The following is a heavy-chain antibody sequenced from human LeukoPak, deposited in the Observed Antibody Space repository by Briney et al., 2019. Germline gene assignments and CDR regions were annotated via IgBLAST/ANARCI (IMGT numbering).Heavy chain of an antibody. D-gene: IGHD1-26*01. Sequence: GASVKVSCKASGYTFTSYGISWVRQAPGPRHEWMGWISAYNGNTNYAQKLQRRVTMTTDTSTSTADMELRSLRSDDTAVYYCARDWRIVGATRDYWGQGTLVTVSS. CDR1: GYTFTSYG. CDR3: ARDWRIVGATRDY. V-gene: IGHV1-18*01. CDR2: ISAYNGNT. J-gene: IGHJ4*02.